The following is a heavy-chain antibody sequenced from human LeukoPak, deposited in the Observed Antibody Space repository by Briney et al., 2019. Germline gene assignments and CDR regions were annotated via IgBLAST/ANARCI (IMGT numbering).Heavy chain of an antibody. CDR3: AKRYYSRRGAFDI. CDR2: ISGSGGST. J-gene: IGHJ3*02. D-gene: IGHD2-21*01. V-gene: IGHV3-23*01. CDR1: GFTFSSYA. Sequence: GGSLRLSCAASGFTFSSYAMSWVRQAPGKGLEWVSAISGSGGSTYYADSVRGRFTISRDNSKNTLYLQMNSLRAEDTAVYYCAKRYYSRRGAFDIWGQGTMVTVSS.